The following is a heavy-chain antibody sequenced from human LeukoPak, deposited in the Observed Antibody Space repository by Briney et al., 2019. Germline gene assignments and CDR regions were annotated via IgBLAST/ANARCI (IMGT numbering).Heavy chain of an antibody. J-gene: IGHJ3*02. Sequence: SHTLSLTCTVSGGSISSGGYYWSSIRQHPGKGLEWIGYIYYSGSTYYNPSLKSRVTISVHTSKNQFSLKLSSVTAADTAVYYCARGGLSYVDIVATITLGAFDIWGQGTMVTVSS. V-gene: IGHV4-31*03. CDR3: ARGGLSYVDIVATITLGAFDI. CDR1: GGSISSGGYY. D-gene: IGHD5-12*01. CDR2: IYYSGST.